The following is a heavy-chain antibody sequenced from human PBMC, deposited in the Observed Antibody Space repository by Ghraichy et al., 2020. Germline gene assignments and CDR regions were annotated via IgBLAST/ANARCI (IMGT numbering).Heavy chain of an antibody. J-gene: IGHJ4*02. Sequence: GGSLRLSCVASGFRFSGHWMSWVRQAPGKGLEWVASIKSDGSEKQYMESVKGRFTISRDNAKNSVSLEMNSLRVEDTAVFYCARDPYGDYKYGGTDYWGQGTLVTVSS. D-gene: IGHD4-17*01. CDR1: GFRFSGHW. CDR2: IKSDGSEK. V-gene: IGHV3-7*01. CDR3: ARDPYGDYKYGGTDY.